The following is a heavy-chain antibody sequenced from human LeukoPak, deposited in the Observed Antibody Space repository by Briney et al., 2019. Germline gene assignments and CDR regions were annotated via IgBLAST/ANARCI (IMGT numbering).Heavy chain of an antibody. CDR3: ARDLDSSSWYGGDYYYYYGMDV. Sequence: GASVKVSCKASGYTSTSYGISWVRQAPGQGLEWMGWISAYNGNTNYAQKLQGRVTMTTDTSTSTAYMELRSLRSDDTAVYYCARDLDSSSWYGGDYYYYYGMDVWGQGTTVTVSS. D-gene: IGHD6-13*01. CDR1: GYTSTSYG. J-gene: IGHJ6*02. V-gene: IGHV1-18*01. CDR2: ISAYNGNT.